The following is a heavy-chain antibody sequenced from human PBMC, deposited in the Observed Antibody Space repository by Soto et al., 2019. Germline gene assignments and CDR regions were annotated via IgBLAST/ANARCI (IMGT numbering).Heavy chain of an antibody. J-gene: IGHJ4*02. D-gene: IGHD6-13*01. CDR2: MNPNSGNT. Sequence: QVQLVQSGAEVKKPGASVKVSCKASGYTFTSYDINWVRQATGQGLEWMGWMNPNSGNTGYAQKFQGRVTMTRNTSISTAYMELSSLRSEDTAVYYCARGRKSHYHYSSSRGVVDYWGQGTLVTVSS. CDR1: GYTFTSYD. CDR3: ARGRKSHYHYSSSRGVVDY. V-gene: IGHV1-8*01.